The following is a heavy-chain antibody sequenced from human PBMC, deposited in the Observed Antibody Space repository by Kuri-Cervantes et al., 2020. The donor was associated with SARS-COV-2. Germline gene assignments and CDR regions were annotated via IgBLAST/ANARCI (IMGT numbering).Heavy chain of an antibody. J-gene: IGHJ4*02. CDR1: GYSISSGYY. Sequence: SETLSLTCTVSGYSISSGYYWGWIRQPPGKGLERIGSIYHSGSTYYNPSLKSRVTISVDTSKNQFSLKLSSVTAADTAVYYCARVRLCFDYWGQGTLVTVSS. CDR2: IYHSGST. D-gene: IGHD3-16*01. CDR3: ARVRLCFDY. V-gene: IGHV4-38-2*02.